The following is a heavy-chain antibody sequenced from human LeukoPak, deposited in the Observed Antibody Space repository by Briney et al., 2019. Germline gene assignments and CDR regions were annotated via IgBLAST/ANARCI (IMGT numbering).Heavy chain of an antibody. V-gene: IGHV1-18*01. CDR2: ISAYNGNT. CDR3: AKGYYYYMDV. CDR1: GYTFTSYD. Sequence: ASVKVSCKASGYTFTSYDINWVRQATGQGLEWMGWISAYNGNTNYAQKLQGRVTMTTDTSTSTAYMELRSLRSDDTAVYYCAKGYYYYMDVWGKGTTVTVSS. J-gene: IGHJ6*03.